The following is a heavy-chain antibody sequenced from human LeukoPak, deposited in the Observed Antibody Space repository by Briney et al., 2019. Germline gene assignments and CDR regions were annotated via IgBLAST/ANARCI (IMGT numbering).Heavy chain of an antibody. J-gene: IGHJ3*02. V-gene: IGHV3-30*02. CDR1: GFTFSSYG. D-gene: IGHD6-13*01. CDR3: AKDLAVFKAAGDAFDI. CDR2: IRYDGSNK. Sequence: PGGSLRLSCAASGFTFSSYGMHWVRQAPGKGLEWVAFIRYDGSNKYYADSVKGRFTISRDNSKNTLYLQMNSLRAEDTAVYYCAKDLAVFKAAGDAFDIWGQGTMVTVSS.